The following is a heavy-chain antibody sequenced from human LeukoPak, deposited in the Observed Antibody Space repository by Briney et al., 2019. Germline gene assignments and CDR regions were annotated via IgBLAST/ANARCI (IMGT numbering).Heavy chain of an antibody. V-gene: IGHV3-33*08. CDR1: GFTFNTYA. CDR2: IWSDGSNK. D-gene: IGHD2-8*01. Sequence: GGSLRLSCAASGFTFNTYAMHWVRQAPGKGLEWVAVIWSDGSNKYYADSVKGRFTVSRDNSKNTLYLQMNSLRGEDTAVYYCAREVPLIDYWGQGTLVTVSS. CDR3: AREVPLIDY. J-gene: IGHJ4*02.